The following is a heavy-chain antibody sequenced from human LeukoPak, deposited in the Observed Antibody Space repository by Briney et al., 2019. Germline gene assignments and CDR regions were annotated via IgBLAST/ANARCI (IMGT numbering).Heavy chain of an antibody. V-gene: IGHV3-30*02. CDR2: IRYDGSAK. J-gene: IGHJ3*02. Sequence: GGSLRLSCATSGFTFSSRGMHWVRQAPGKGLEWVAFIRYDGSAKDYADPVKGRFTISRDNSKNTLYLQMDSLRVEDTAVYYCWVRYSPDAFDIWGQGTKVTVSS. D-gene: IGHD3-9*01. CDR1: GFTFSSRG. CDR3: WVRYSPDAFDI.